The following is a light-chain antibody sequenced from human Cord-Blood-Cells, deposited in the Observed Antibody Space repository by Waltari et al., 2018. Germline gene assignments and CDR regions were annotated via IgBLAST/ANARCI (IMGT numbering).Light chain of an antibody. V-gene: IGKV4-1*01. CDR1: QSVLYSSNNKNY. J-gene: IGKJ1*01. Sequence: DIVMTQSPDSLAVSLGARATINRKSSQSVLYSSNNKNYLAWYQQKPGQPPKLLIYWASTRESGVPDRFSGSGSGTDFTLTISSLQAEDVAVYYCQQYYSTPLTFGQGTKVEIK. CDR2: WAS. CDR3: QQYYSTPLT.